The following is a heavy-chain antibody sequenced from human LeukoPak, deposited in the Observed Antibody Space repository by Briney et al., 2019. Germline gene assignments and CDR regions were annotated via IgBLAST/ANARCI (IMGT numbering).Heavy chain of an antibody. V-gene: IGHV3-30*18. CDR1: GFTFSSYG. Sequence: GGSLRLSCAASGFTFSSYGMHWVRQAPGKGLEWVAVVSSEGNVKYYADSVKGRFTISRDNAKNTLYVQMNSLRAEDTAVYYCTKEGAGGGRYSFDHWGREPWSPSPQ. J-gene: IGHJ4*02. CDR3: TKEGAGGGRYSFDH. D-gene: IGHD3-16*01. CDR2: VSSEGNVK.